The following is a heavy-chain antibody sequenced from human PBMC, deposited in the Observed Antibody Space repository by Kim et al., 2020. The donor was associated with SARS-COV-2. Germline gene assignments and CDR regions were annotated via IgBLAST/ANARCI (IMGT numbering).Heavy chain of an antibody. CDR3: AKGSRITMIVVVIRGGGGMDV. D-gene: IGHD3-22*01. CDR1: GFTFSSYG. Sequence: GGSLRLSCAASGFTFSSYGMHWVRQAPGKGLEWVAVISYDGSNKYYADSVKGRFTISRDNSKNTLYLKMNSLRAEDTAVYYCAKGSRITMIVVVIRGGGGMDVWGQGTTVTVSS. V-gene: IGHV3-30*18. J-gene: IGHJ6*02. CDR2: ISYDGSNK.